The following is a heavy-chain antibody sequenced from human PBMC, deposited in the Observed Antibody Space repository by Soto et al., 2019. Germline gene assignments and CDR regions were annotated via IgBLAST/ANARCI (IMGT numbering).Heavy chain of an antibody. V-gene: IGHV4-30-2*06. CDR2: IYYSGTT. CDR3: VRHGERGGFDP. J-gene: IGHJ5*02. CDR1: GGSLSSGTHS. Sequence: QLQLQESGSGLVKPSQTLSLTCAVSGGSLSSGTHSWNWIRQSPGTGLEWIAYIYYSGTTYYNPSLKSRVTISIDRSKNQFSLKMTSVTAADTAVYYCVRHGERGGFDPWGQGTLVTVSS. D-gene: IGHD3-10*01.